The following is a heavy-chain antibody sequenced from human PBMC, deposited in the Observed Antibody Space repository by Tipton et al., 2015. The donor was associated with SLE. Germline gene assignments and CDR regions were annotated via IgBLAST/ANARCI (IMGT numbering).Heavy chain of an antibody. CDR1: GFSLSRHW. CDR2: INPDGTTT. D-gene: IGHD6-13*01. V-gene: IGHV3-74*01. CDR3: VREFVSWSDWFDS. J-gene: IGHJ5*01. Sequence: GSLRLSCAASGFSLSRHWMHWVRQAPGKGLLWVSRINPDGTTTSYADSVKGRFIISRDNAKNTLDLQMNSLRAEDTAVYYCVREFVSWSDWFDSWGQGSLVTVSS.